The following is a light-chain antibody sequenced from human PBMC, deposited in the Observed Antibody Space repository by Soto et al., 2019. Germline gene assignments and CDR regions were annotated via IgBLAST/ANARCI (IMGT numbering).Light chain of an antibody. CDR3: QKYYSTPRT. Sequence: DIVMTPSPDSLAVSLGERATINCKSSQSVLYSANNKNCLAWYQQKPGQPPKLLLYWASTRESGVPDRFSGKGSGADFTLNISSLPAEDVAVYYCQKYYSTPRTFGQGTKVEIK. CDR2: WAS. V-gene: IGKV4-1*01. J-gene: IGKJ1*01. CDR1: QSVLYSANNKNC.